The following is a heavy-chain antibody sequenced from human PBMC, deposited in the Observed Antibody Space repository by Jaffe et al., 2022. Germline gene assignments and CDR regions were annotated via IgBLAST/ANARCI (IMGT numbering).Heavy chain of an antibody. CDR1: GFSFSSYS. CDR2: INTGGGTT. J-gene: IGHJ4*02. CDR3: AREEDSGPLVDY. V-gene: IGHV3-74*01. D-gene: IGHD2-15*01. Sequence: EVKLVESGGGLVQPGGSLKLSCAPSGFSFSSYSMQWVRQTPGKGLVWVSRINTGGGTTRYADSVKGRFIISRDNAQNTLYLQMNSLRVDDTAVYYCAREEDSGPLVDYWGQGTLVTVSS.